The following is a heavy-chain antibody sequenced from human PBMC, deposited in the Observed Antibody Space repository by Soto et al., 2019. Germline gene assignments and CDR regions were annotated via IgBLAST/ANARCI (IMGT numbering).Heavy chain of an antibody. J-gene: IGHJ4*02. D-gene: IGHD2-2*01. V-gene: IGHV3-30-3*01. CDR3: ARDYCSSTSCPDY. CDR1: GFTFSSYA. CDR2: ISYDGSNK. Sequence: AGSVRLSCAASGFTFSSYALHSVRRSPGKGLEWVAVISYDGSNKYYADSVKGRFTISRDNYKNTLYLQMNSLRAEDTAVYYCARDYCSSTSCPDYWGQGTLVTVSS.